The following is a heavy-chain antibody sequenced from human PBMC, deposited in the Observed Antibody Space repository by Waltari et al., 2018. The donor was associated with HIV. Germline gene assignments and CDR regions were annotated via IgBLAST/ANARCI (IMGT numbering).Heavy chain of an antibody. Sequence: QVQLMQSGAELKKPGASVEVSCEAYGYSFTGYYIHWVRQAPGQGLEWMGWINPISGGTKYAQRFQGRVTVTRDTSINTVYMELRRLRSDDTAVYYCVRDRALDWTSDFHYWGQGTLVTVSS. CDR3: VRDRALDWTSDFHY. CDR2: INPISGGT. CDR1: GYSFTGYY. J-gene: IGHJ4*02. V-gene: IGHV1-2*02. D-gene: IGHD3-3*01.